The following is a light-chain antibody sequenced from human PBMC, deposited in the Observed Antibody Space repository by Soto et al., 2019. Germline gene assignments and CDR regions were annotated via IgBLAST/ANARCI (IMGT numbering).Light chain of an antibody. CDR3: YVTDSTGNRSV. J-gene: IGLJ3*02. Sequence: SYELTQPPSVSVSPGQTARITCSGDALPKKHAYWYQQKSGQAPVLVIYEDKKRPSGIPERFSGAGSGAMATLTITGAQVEDEADYYCYVTDSTGNRSVFGGGTKLTVL. V-gene: IGLV3-10*01. CDR2: EDK. CDR1: ALPKKH.